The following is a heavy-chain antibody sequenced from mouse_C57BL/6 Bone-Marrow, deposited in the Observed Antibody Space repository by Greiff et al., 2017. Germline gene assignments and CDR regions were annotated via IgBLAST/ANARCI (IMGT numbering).Heavy chain of an antibody. J-gene: IGHJ4*01. CDR2: ISSGGDYI. CDR3: TRGYGYDYYAMDY. Sequence: EVHLVESGEGLVKPGGSLKLSCAASGFTFSSYAMSWVRQTPEKRLEWVAYISSGGDYIYYADTVKGRFTISRDNARNTLYLQMSSLKSEDTAMYYCTRGYGYDYYAMDYWGQGTSVTVSS. V-gene: IGHV5-9-1*02. D-gene: IGHD2-2*01. CDR1: GFTFSSYA.